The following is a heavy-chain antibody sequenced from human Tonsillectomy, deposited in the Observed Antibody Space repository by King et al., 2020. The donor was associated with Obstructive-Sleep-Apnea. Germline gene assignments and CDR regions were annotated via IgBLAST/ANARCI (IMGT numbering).Heavy chain of an antibody. Sequence: DVQLVESGGGLVKPGGSLRLSCAASGFTFSNAWMSWVRQAPGKGLEWVCRIKSKNDGGTTDYAAPVKGRFTISRDDSKNTLYLQMNSLKTEDTAVEYCTTHPYCYDTSCYRLDWGQGTMVTVSS. CDR3: TTHPYCYDTSCYRLD. J-gene: IGHJ3*01. CDR1: GFTFSNAW. V-gene: IGHV3-15*01. D-gene: IGHD3-22*01. CDR2: IKSKNDGGTT.